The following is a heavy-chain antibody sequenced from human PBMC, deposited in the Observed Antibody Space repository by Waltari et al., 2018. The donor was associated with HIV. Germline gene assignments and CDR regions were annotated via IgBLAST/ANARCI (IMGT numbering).Heavy chain of an antibody. CDR2: IKSKRDGGAT. CDR1: QLPFEEVW. V-gene: IGHV3-15*01. D-gene: IGHD5-12*01. CDR3: TTGGYPTEAFDV. J-gene: IGHJ3*01. Sequence: EVQVVESGGGLVKPGGSLRVSCASFQLPFEEVWMNWVRQAPGKGLEWVGRIKSKRDGGATDYAASVKGRFVISRDDSQNTLYLQMSGLRTEDTAMYYCTTGGYPTEAFDVWGQGTMVTVSP.